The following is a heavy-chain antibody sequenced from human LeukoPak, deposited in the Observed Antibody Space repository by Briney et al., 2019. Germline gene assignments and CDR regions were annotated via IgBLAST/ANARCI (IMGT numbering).Heavy chain of an antibody. J-gene: IGHJ4*02. Sequence: GGSLRLSCSVSGLTVRSNYMSWVRQTRGKGLEWVAFTHASGNTNYADSVKGRFTVSRHNSKNTVYLQMNSLRGDDTAVYYCARDDDGGGNFDYWGQGTLVAVSS. V-gene: IGHV3-53*04. D-gene: IGHD2-21*01. CDR1: GLTVRSNY. CDR3: ARDDDGGGNFDY. CDR2: THASGNT.